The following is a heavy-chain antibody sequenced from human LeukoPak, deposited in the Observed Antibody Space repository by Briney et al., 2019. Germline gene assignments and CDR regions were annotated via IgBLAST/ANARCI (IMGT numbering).Heavy chain of an antibody. CDR2: INTYTGDP. Sequence: ASVEVSCKASGYTFDSHAMNWARQAPGQGLEWLGWINTYTGDPTYAQGFTGRFVFSLDTSVTTAYLQISSLKVEDTAVYYCARDYGLDVWGQGTTVTVSS. V-gene: IGHV7-4-1*02. CDR3: ARDYGLDV. J-gene: IGHJ6*02. CDR1: GYTFDSHA.